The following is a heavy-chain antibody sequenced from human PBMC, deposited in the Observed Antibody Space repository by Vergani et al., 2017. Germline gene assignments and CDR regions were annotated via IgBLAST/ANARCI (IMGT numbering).Heavy chain of an antibody. CDR2: ISWNSGSI. V-gene: IGHV3-9*01. J-gene: IGHJ6*03. D-gene: IGHD3/OR15-3a*01. CDR1: GFTFDDYA. CDR3: AKDRTGYYYMDV. Sequence: EVQLVESGGGLVQPGRSLRLSCAASGFTFDDYAMHWVRQAPGKGLEWFSGISWNSGSIGYADSVKGRFTISRDTAKNSLYLQMHSLRAEDTALYYCAKDRTGYYYMDVWGKGTTVTVSS.